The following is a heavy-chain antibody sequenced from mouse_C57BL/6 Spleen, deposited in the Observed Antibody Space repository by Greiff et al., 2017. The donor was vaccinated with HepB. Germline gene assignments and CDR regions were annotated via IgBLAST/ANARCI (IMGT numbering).Heavy chain of an antibody. CDR2: ISYDGSN. D-gene: IGHD4-1*01. CDR1: GYSITSGYY. Sequence: EVQLVESGPGLVKPSQSLSLTCSVTGYSITSGYYWNWIRQFPGNKLEWMGYISYDGSNNYNPSLKNRISITRDTSKNQFFLKLNSVTTEDTATYYCASQTGYYFDYWGQGTTLTVSS. CDR3: ASQTGYYFDY. V-gene: IGHV3-6*01. J-gene: IGHJ2*01.